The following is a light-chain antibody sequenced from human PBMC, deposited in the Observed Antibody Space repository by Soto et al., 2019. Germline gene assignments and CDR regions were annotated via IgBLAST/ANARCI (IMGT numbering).Light chain of an antibody. V-gene: IGLV2-23*02. CDR3: CSYAGSSTFYV. J-gene: IGLJ1*01. Sequence: QSALTQPASVSGSPGQSITISCTGTSSDVGSYNLISWYHQYPDKAPKLMIYEVSKRPSGVSNRFSGSKSGNTASLTISGLQAEDEADYYCCSYAGSSTFYVFGSGTKLTVL. CDR1: SSDVGSYNL. CDR2: EVS.